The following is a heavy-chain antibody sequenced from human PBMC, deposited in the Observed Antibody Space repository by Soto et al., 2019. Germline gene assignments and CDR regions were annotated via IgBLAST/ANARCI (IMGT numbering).Heavy chain of an antibody. V-gene: IGHV1-2*04. J-gene: IGHJ6*02. CDR2: INPNSGGT. D-gene: IGHD3-10*01. CDR3: ARVSSTYYYGSGSHHSGPAV. Sequence: QGLELMGWINPNSGGTNYAQKFQGWVTMTRDTSISTAYMELSRLRSDDTAVYYCARVSSTYYYGSGSHHSGPAVWGQGTTVTVSS.